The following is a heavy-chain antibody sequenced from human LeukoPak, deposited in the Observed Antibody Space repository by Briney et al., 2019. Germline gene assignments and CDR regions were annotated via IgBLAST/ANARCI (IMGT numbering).Heavy chain of an antibody. CDR2: LCGDSDLT. J-gene: IGHJ4*02. CDR1: GFPFGDYA. Sequence: GGSLRLSCTASGFPFGDYAMNWVPQAPGKGLECLAILCGDSDLTHNADSVKGRFTIFRDNSKNTLYLQMTSLRPEDTAIYYCAKKLGLPTTTERSHQYWGQGTLVTVSS. CDR3: AKKLGLPTTTERSHQY. V-gene: IGHV3-23*01. D-gene: IGHD1-1*01.